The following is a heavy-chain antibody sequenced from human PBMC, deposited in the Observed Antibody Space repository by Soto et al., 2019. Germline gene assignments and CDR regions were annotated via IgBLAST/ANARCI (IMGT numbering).Heavy chain of an antibody. CDR3: ARVGSSDAFDI. J-gene: IGHJ3*02. Sequence: PSEPLSLTCTVSGGSISSYYWCWFWQPPGKGLEWIGYIYYSGSTNYNPSLKSRVTISVDTSKNQFSLKLSSVTAADTAVYYCARVGSSDAFDIWGQGTMVTVSS. CDR1: GGSISSYY. D-gene: IGHD6-25*01. V-gene: IGHV4-59*01. CDR2: IYYSGST.